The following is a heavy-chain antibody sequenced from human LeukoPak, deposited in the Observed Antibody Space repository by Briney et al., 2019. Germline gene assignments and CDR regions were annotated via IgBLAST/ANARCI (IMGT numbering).Heavy chain of an antibody. D-gene: IGHD3-10*01. CDR3: ARENLNYYGSGSYLY. CDR1: GYPFSGYY. V-gene: IGHV1-2*02. Sequence: ASVQVSCKASGYPFSGYYIHWVRQGPGQGLEWLGWINPESGATKNAQRFEGRVTLTRDTSVTTVHMELSALRSDDSAVYYCARENLNYYGSGSYLYWGQGSQVTVSS. J-gene: IGHJ4*02. CDR2: INPESGAT.